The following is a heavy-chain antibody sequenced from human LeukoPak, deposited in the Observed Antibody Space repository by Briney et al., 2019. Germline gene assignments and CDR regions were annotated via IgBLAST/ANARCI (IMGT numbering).Heavy chain of an antibody. D-gene: IGHD2-21*01. CDR3: ARNLDCGGDCYDWYFDL. CDR1: GGSISSGSYY. Sequence: SSRTLSLTCTVSGGSISSGSYYWSWIRQPAGKGLEWIGRMYNSGSTKYNPSLKSRVTISVDTSKNQFSLKLSSVTAADTAVYYCARNLDCGGDCYDWYFDLWGRGTLVTVSS. CDR2: MYNSGST. V-gene: IGHV4-61*02. J-gene: IGHJ2*01.